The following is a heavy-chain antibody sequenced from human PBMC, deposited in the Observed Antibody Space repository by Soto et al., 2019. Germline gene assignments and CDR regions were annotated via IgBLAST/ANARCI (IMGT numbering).Heavy chain of an antibody. CDR3: ARDCRYGDYFLYYYYGMDV. Sequence: GGSLRLSCAASGFTFSSYEMNWVRQAPGKGLEWVSYISSSGSTIYYADSVKGRFTISRDNAKNSLYLQMNSLRAEDTAVYYCARDCRYGDYFLYYYYGMDVWGQGTTVTVSS. CDR2: ISSSGSTI. J-gene: IGHJ6*02. CDR1: GFTFSSYE. V-gene: IGHV3-48*03. D-gene: IGHD4-17*01.